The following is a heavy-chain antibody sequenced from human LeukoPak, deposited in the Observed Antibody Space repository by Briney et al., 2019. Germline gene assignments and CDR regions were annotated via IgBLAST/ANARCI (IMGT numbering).Heavy chain of an antibody. J-gene: IGHJ4*02. CDR2: IKEDGSEI. CDR1: GFTFSNYW. D-gene: IGHD2-21*01. V-gene: IGHV3-7*05. CDR3: ASQFWWAAVVGPALDC. Sequence: GGSLGLSCAASGFTFSNYWMSWVRQAPGKGLEGVANIKEDGSEIYYVDSVKGRFNISRDNAKNSLYLQLSSLRAEDTAVYYCASQFWWAAVVGPALDCWGQGSLVTVSS.